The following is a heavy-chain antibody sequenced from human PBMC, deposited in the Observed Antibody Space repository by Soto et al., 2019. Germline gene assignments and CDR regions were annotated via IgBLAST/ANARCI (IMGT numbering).Heavy chain of an antibody. D-gene: IGHD6-13*01. V-gene: IGHV1-3*01. Sequence: ASVKVSCKASGYTFTCYGIHWVPKAPVQRLEWMGWINAANRDTKYSPKFQGRVTITRDTSASTAYMELSSLRSEDTAVYYCVRRHVSATGIDWFDPSAQGPLVTVSS. CDR2: INAANRDT. CDR3: VRRHVSATGIDWFDP. J-gene: IGHJ5*02. CDR1: GYTFTCYG.